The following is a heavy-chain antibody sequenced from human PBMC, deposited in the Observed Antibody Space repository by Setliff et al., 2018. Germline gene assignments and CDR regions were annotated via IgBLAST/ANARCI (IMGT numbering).Heavy chain of an antibody. V-gene: IGHV4-59*12. CDR2: IYYSGST. CDR3: ARGRNIAARLLDS. CDR1: GGSIRSYY. J-gene: IGHJ4*02. Sequence: LTCTVSGGSIRSYYWNWIRQPPGKGLEWIGYIYYSGSTNYNPSLKSRVTISLDMSKNEFYLRMASVTSADTAVYYCARGRNIAARLLDSWGQGTLVTVSS. D-gene: IGHD6-6*01.